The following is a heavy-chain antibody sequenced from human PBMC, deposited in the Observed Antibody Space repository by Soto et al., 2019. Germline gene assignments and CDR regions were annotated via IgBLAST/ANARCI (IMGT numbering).Heavy chain of an antibody. J-gene: IGHJ5*02. CDR2: IYYSGST. D-gene: IGHD4-17*01. CDR1: GGSISSGDYY. V-gene: IGHV4-30-4*01. Sequence: QVQLQESGPGLVKPSQTLSLTCTVSGGSISSGDYYWSWIRQPPGKGLEWIGYIYYSGSTYYNPSLKSRVTISVDTSKNQFSLKLSSVTAADTAVYYCARYSNGDYGEEGFDPWGQGTLVTVSS. CDR3: ARYSNGDYGEEGFDP.